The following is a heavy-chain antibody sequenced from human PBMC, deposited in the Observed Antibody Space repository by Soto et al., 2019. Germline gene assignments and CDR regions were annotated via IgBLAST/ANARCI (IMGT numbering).Heavy chain of an antibody. Sequence: GGSLRLSCAASGFTFSSYGMHWVRQAPGKGLEWVAVISYDGSNKYYADSVKGRFTISRDNSKNTLYLQMNSLRAEDTAVYYCARENSVQAWLHHFDHWGLGTLVTVSS. J-gene: IGHJ4*02. CDR1: GFTFSSYG. CDR3: ARENSVQAWLHHFDH. D-gene: IGHD5-18*01. CDR2: ISYDGSNK. V-gene: IGHV3-30*03.